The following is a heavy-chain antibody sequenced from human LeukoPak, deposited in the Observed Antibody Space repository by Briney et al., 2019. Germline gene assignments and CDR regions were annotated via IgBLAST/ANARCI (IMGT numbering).Heavy chain of an antibody. CDR1: GFTFDDYA. CDR2: ISWNSGGI. V-gene: IGHV3-9*01. J-gene: IGHJ3*02. D-gene: IGHD7-27*01. Sequence: GGSLRLSCAASGFTFDDYAMHWVRQAPGKGLEWVSGISWNSGGIGYADSVKGRFTISRDNAKNSLYLQMNSLRAEDTAVYYCARDYLGMSAFDIWGQGTMVTVSS. CDR3: ARDYLGMSAFDI.